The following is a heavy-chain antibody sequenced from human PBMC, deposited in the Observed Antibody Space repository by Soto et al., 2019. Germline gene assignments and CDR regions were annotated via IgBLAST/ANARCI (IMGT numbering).Heavy chain of an antibody. V-gene: IGHV1-69*19. D-gene: IGHD5-12*01. CDR1: GDSFSSYT. Sequence: QVQLVQSGAEARKPGSSVKICCKVSGDSFSSYTLTWVRQAPGQGLEWMGGIIPIFHSTIYSQRFKGRVTFTADDSTNTAYLQLTNLRFDDTAIYYCARPSGLLGQYSALPEFWGQGTLVSVSS. CDR2: IIPIFHST. CDR3: ARPSGLLGQYSALPEF. J-gene: IGHJ4*02.